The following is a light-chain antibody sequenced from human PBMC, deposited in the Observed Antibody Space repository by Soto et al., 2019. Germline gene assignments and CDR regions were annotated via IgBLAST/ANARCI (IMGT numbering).Light chain of an antibody. V-gene: IGKV1-9*01. J-gene: IGKJ4*01. CDR3: QQLYSHPLT. Sequence: IQLTKSPSSLSASVGARVPITCRARQGITSYLAWYQQRPGKAPGLLIYSASTLQSGVPSRFSGSGYGTDFSLTISNLQPEDFATYYCQQLYSHPLTFGGGTKVDIK. CDR2: SAS. CDR1: QGITSY.